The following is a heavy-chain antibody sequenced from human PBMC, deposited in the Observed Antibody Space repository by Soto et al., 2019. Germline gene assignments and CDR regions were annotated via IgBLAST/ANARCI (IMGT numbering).Heavy chain of an antibody. Sequence: EAQLVDSGGGLVQPGGSLRLSCAASGFTFSHYEMHWVRQAPGKGLEYVSGISNNGAHTDYAKSVKGRFTIARDNSENPLYLQMGSLRAEDIALYYCARRGYGSRWPNVYMDVWGKGTTVTVSS. J-gene: IGHJ6*03. CDR2: ISNNGAHT. D-gene: IGHD6-13*01. CDR1: GFTFSHYE. V-gene: IGHV3-64*01. CDR3: ARRGYGSRWPNVYMDV.